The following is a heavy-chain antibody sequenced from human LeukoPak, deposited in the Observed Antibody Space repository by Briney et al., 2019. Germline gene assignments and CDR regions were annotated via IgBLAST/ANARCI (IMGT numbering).Heavy chain of an antibody. CDR1: GFSLSTSGMC. D-gene: IGHD3-10*01. CDR3: IRCPGYFDY. J-gene: IGHJ4*02. CDR2: IDWDDDK. V-gene: IGHV2-70*11. Sequence: VSGPALVKPTQTLTLTFTFSGFSLSTSGMCVSWIRQPPGKALEWLARIDWDDDKYYRTSLKTRLTISKDTSKNQVVLTMTNMDPVDTATYYCIRCPGYFDYWGQGTLVTVSS.